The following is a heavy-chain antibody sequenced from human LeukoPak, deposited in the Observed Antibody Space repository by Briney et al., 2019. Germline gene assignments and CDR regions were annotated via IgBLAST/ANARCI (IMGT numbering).Heavy chain of an antibody. D-gene: IGHD2-2*02. Sequence: PGGSLRLSCAASGFTFSDYYMSWIRQAPGKGLEWVSYISSSGSTIYYADSGKGRFTISRDNAKNSLYLQMNSLRAEDTAVYYCARDLKDIVVVPAAIQGGYYYYCYMDVWGKGTTVTVSS. V-gene: IGHV3-11*01. CDR3: ARDLKDIVVVPAAIQGGYYYYCYMDV. J-gene: IGHJ6*03. CDR1: GFTFSDYY. CDR2: ISSSGSTI.